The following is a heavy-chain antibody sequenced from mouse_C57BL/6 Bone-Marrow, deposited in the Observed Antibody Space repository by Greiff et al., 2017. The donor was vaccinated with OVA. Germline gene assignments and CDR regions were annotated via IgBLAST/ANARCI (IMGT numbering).Heavy chain of an antibody. J-gene: IGHJ1*03. CDR1: GYTFTSYG. D-gene: IGHD2-3*01. CDR3: ARGIYDGYHWYFDV. V-gene: IGHV1-81*01. CDR2: IYPRSGNT. Sequence: QVQLQQSGAELARPGASVKLSCKASGYTFTSYGISWVKQRTGQGLEWIGEIYPRSGNTYYNEKFKGKATLTADKSSSTAYMELRSLTSEDSAVYFCARGIYDGYHWYFDVWGTGTTVTVSS.